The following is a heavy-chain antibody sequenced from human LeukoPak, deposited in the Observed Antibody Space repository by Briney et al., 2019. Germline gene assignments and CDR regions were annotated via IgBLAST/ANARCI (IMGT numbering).Heavy chain of an antibody. Sequence: PGGSLRLSCAASGFTFSSYWMSWVRQAPGKGLEWVSYISSTSSYTAYADSVKGRFTISRDNAKNSLYLQMNGLKAEGTAVYFCAKATNTPTGTPALAIDYWGQGTLVTVSS. D-gene: IGHD1-1*01. V-gene: IGHV3-21*05. CDR2: ISSTSSYT. CDR1: GFTFSSYW. CDR3: AKATNTPTGTPALAIDY. J-gene: IGHJ4*02.